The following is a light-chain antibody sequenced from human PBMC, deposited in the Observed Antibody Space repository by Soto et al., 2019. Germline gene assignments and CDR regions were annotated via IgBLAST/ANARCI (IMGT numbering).Light chain of an antibody. J-gene: IGLJ2*01. CDR2: HDT. CDR3: QAWDSSTAV. CDR1: KLGVKY. V-gene: IGLV3-1*01. Sequence: SYELTQPPSVSVSSGQKASIPCSGDKLGVKYACWFKQKPGQSPLLVIYHDTKRPSGIPERFSGSNSGNTATLTISGTQAMDEADYYCQAWDSSTAVFGGGTKLTVL.